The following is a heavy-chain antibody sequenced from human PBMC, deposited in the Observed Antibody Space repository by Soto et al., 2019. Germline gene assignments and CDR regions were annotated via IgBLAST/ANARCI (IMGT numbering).Heavy chain of an antibody. CDR2: ISYDGSNK. J-gene: IGHJ6*02. Sequence: GGSLRLSCSASGFTFSSYARHWVRQAPGKGLEWVAVISYDGSNKYYADSVKGRFTISRDNSKNTLYLQMNSLRAEDTAVYYCARSRSGNYYYYGMDVWGQGTTVTVSS. CDR3: ARSRSGNYYYYGMDV. V-gene: IGHV3-30-3*01. CDR1: GFTFSSYA. D-gene: IGHD3-10*01.